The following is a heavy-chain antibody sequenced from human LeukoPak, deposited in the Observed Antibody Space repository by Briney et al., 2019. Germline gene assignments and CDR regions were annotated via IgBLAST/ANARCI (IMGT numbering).Heavy chain of an antibody. CDR2: ISSSSSYI. J-gene: IGHJ4*02. CDR1: GFTFSSYS. D-gene: IGHD2-21*02. V-gene: IGHV3-21*01. Sequence: GGSLRPSCAASGFTFSSYSMNWVRQAPGKGLEWVSSISSSSSYIYYADSVKGRFTISRDNAKNLLYLQMNSLRAEDTAVYYCARACGGDCYLSDYWGQGTLVTVSS. CDR3: ARACGGDCYLSDY.